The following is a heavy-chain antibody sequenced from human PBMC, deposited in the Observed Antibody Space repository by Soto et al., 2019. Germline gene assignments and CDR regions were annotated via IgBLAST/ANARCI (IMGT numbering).Heavy chain of an antibody. CDR3: AARVGSSPLYYYGMDV. Sequence: PGESLKLSCKGSGYRFTSYWFGWVRQMPGKGLEWMGIIDPGDSDTRYSPSFQGQVTISVDKSISTAYLQWSSLKASDTAMYYCAARVGSSPLYYYGMDVWGQGTTVTVSS. V-gene: IGHV5-51*01. CDR1: GYRFTSYW. CDR2: IDPGDSDT. J-gene: IGHJ6*02. D-gene: IGHD3-10*01.